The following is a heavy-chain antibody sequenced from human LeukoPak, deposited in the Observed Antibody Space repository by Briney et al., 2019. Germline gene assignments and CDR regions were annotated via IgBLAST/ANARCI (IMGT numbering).Heavy chain of an antibody. CDR2: ISGSGGST. Sequence: PGGSLRLSCAASGFTFSSYAMSWVRQAPGKGLEWVSAISGSGGSTYYADSVKGRFTISRDNSKITLYLQMNSLRAEDTAIYYCTRVGYIDEGVDYWGQGTLVTVSS. D-gene: IGHD5-24*01. J-gene: IGHJ4*02. V-gene: IGHV3-23*01. CDR3: TRVGYIDEGVDY. CDR1: GFTFSSYA.